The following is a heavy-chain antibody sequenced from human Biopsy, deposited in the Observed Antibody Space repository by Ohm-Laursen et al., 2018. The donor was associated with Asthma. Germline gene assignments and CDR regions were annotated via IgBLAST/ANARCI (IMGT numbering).Heavy chain of an antibody. D-gene: IGHD3-3*01. J-gene: IGHJ6*02. Sequence: SLRLSCTASGFAFSSYGMYWVRQAPGKGLEWVAVISYDGSNKYYADSVKGRFTISRDNSKNTLYLQMNSLRAEDTAVYYCAKDTEGRYDFWSGLSYNYYGMDVWGQGTTVTVSS. CDR1: GFAFSSYG. CDR3: AKDTEGRYDFWSGLSYNYYGMDV. CDR2: ISYDGSNK. V-gene: IGHV3-30*18.